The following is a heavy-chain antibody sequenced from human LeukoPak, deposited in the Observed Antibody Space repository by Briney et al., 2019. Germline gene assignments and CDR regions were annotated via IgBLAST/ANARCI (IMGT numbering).Heavy chain of an antibody. CDR1: GGSISSYY. CDR2: IYYSGST. Sequence: SETLSLTCTVSGGSISSYYWSWIRQPPGKGLEWIGYIYYSGSTNYNPSLKSRVTISVDTSKNQFSLKLSSVTAADTAMYYCARHLYYYDSSGPYYFDYWGQGTLVTVSS. D-gene: IGHD3-22*01. CDR3: ARHLYYYDSSGPYYFDY. J-gene: IGHJ4*02. V-gene: IGHV4-59*08.